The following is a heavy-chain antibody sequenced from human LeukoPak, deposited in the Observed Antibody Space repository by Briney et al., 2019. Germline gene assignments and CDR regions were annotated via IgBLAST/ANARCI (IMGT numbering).Heavy chain of an antibody. V-gene: IGHV4-59*01. D-gene: IGHD3-10*01. Sequence: SETLSLTCAVYGGSISSYYWSWIRQPPGKGLEWIGYIYYSGSTNYKPSLKSRVTISVDTSKNQFSLKLSSVTAADTAVYYCARGGYYGSGNDFRFDPWGQGTLVTVSS. CDR3: ARGGYYGSGNDFRFDP. CDR2: IYYSGST. CDR1: GGSISSYY. J-gene: IGHJ5*02.